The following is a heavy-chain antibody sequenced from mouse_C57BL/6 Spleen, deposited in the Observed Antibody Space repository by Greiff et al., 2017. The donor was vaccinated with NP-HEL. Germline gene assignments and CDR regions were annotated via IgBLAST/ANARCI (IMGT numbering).Heavy chain of an antibody. CDR1: GYSFTGYY. J-gene: IGHJ3*01. Sequence: EVQLQQSGPELVKPGASVKISCKASGYSFTGYYMNWVKQSPEKSLEWIGEINPSTGGTTYNQKFKAKATLTVDKSSSTAYMQLKSLTSEDSAVYYCARAGYSNLFAYWGQGTLVTVSA. D-gene: IGHD2-5*01. CDR2: INPSTGGT. CDR3: ARAGYSNLFAY. V-gene: IGHV1-42*01.